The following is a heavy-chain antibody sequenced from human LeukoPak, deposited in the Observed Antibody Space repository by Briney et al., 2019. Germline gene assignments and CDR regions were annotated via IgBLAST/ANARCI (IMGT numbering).Heavy chain of an antibody. CDR3: ARGRVLLWFGEKSPDNWFDP. D-gene: IGHD3-10*01. J-gene: IGHJ5*02. V-gene: IGHV4-34*01. CDR1: GGSFSGYY. Sequence: SETPSLTCAVYGGSFSGYYWSWIRQPPGKGLEWIGEINHSGSTNYNPSLKSRVAISVDTSKNQFSLKLSSVTAADTAVYYCARGRVLLWFGEKSPDNWFDPWGQGALVTVSS. CDR2: INHSGST.